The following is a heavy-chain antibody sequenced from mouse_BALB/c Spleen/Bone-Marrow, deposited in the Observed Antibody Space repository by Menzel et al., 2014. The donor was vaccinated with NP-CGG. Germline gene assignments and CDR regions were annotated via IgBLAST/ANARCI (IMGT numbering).Heavy chain of an antibody. J-gene: IGHJ1*01. CDR2: IYPGDGDT. CDR1: GYAFSSYW. Sequence: VQRVESGAELVRPGSSVKISCKASGYAFSSYWMNWVKQRPGQGLEWIGQIYPGDGDTNYNGKFKGKATLTADKSSSTAYMQLSSLTSEDSAVYYCARSHGYYPYWYFDVWGAGTTVTVSS. D-gene: IGHD2-3*01. CDR3: ARSHGYYPYWYFDV. V-gene: IGHV1-80*01.